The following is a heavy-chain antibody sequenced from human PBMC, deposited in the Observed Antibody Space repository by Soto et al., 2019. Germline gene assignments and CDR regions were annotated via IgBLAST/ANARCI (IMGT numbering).Heavy chain of an antibody. CDR1: GYSFTSYW. CDR2: IDPSDSYT. CDR3: ASIAAAGNSPYYGMDV. D-gene: IGHD6-13*01. Sequence: GESLKISCKGSGYSFTSYWISWVRQMPGKGLEWMGRIDPSDSYTNYSPSFQGHVTISADKSISTAYLQWSSLKASDTAMYYCASIAAAGNSPYYGMDVWGQGTTVAVSS. J-gene: IGHJ6*02. V-gene: IGHV5-10-1*01.